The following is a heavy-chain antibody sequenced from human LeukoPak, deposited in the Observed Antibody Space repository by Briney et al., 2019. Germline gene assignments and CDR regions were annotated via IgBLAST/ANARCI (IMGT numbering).Heavy chain of an antibody. Sequence: GRSLRLSCAASGFTFDDYAMPWVRQAPGKGLEWVSGISWSSGSIGYADSVKGRFTISRDNAKNSLYLQMNSLRAEDTALYYCAKGSGSYYSPFDYWGQGTLVTVSS. V-gene: IGHV3-9*01. CDR2: ISWSSGSI. J-gene: IGHJ4*02. CDR3: AKGSGSYYSPFDY. CDR1: GFTFDDYA. D-gene: IGHD1-26*01.